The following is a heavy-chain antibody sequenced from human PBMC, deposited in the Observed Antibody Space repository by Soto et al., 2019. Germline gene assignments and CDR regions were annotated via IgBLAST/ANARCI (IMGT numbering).Heavy chain of an antibody. CDR2: IKTKAESYAT. J-gene: IGHJ4*02. CDR1: GFGFSGSD. Sequence: GGSLRLSCAASGFGFSGSDMHWVRQASGEGLEWVGRIKTKAESYATALAASVKGRFSISRDDTKNTAYLEMNSLKTEDTAVYYCTRRDCSDGNCYSDFDYWGQGALVTVS. CDR3: TRRDCSDGNCYSDFDY. V-gene: IGHV3-73*01. D-gene: IGHD2-15*01.